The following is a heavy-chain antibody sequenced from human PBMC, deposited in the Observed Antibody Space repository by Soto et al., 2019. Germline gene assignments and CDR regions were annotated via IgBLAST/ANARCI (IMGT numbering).Heavy chain of an antibody. Sequence: SETLSLTCTVSGGSISSYYWSWIRQPPGKGLEWIGYIYYSGSTNYNPSLKSRVTISVDTSKNQFSLKLSSVTAADTAVYYCARCYSSSWSYQVHFDYWGQGTLVTVS. CDR1: GGSISSYY. CDR3: ARCYSSSWSYQVHFDY. J-gene: IGHJ4*02. D-gene: IGHD6-13*01. CDR2: IYYSGST. V-gene: IGHV4-59*08.